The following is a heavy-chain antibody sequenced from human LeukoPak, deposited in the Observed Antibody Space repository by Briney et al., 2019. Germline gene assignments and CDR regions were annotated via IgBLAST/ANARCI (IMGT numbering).Heavy chain of an antibody. CDR1: GFTFSSYA. J-gene: IGHJ6*02. V-gene: IGHV3-23*01. D-gene: IGHD4-17*01. CDR3: ARPGVYRDYWGGGSGMDV. CDR2: ISGSGGST. Sequence: GGSLRLSCAASGFTFSSYAMSWVRQAPGKGLEWVSAISGSGGSTYYSDSVKGRFTISRHNSENTLYLQMSSLRPEDTAIYYCARPGVYRDYWGGGSGMDVWGQGTTVTVSS.